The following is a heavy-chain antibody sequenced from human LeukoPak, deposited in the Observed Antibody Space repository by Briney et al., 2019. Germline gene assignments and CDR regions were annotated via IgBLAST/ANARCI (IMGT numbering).Heavy chain of an antibody. Sequence: GGSLRLSCAASGFTFSTYWMSWVRQAPGKGLEWVGFIRSKAYGGTTEYAASVKGRFTISRDDSKSIAYLQMNSLKTEDTAVYYCTSSYGSGNYYYYGMDVWGQGTTVTVSS. V-gene: IGHV3-49*04. CDR2: IRSKAYGGTT. D-gene: IGHD3-10*01. CDR1: GFTFSTYW. CDR3: TSSYGSGNYYYYGMDV. J-gene: IGHJ6*02.